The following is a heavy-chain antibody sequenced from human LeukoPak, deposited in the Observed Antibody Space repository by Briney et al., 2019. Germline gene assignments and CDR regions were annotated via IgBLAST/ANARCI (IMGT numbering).Heavy chain of an antibody. D-gene: IGHD6-19*01. CDR1: GGSISSYY. CDR3: ARGHNIAVPYLNS. J-gene: IGHJ4*02. Sequence: PSETLSLTCTVSGGSISSYYWSWIRQPPGKGLEWIGYIYYSGSTNYNPSLKSRVTISVDTSKNQFSLNLTSVTAADTALYYCARGHNIAVPYLNSWGQGIPVTVSS. V-gene: IGHV4-59*01. CDR2: IYYSGST.